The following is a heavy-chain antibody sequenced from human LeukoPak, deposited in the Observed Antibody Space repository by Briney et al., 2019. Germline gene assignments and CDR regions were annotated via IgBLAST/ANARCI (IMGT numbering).Heavy chain of an antibody. V-gene: IGHV4-4*07. CDR3: ARVAMVRGVAGGYYYGMDV. Sequence: PSETLSLTCTVSGVSISSYYWSWIRQPAGKGLEWIGRIYTSGSTNYNPSLKSRVTMSVDTSKNQFSLKLSSVTAADTAVYYCARVAMVRGVAGGYYYGMDVWGQGTTVTVSS. CDR2: IYTSGST. J-gene: IGHJ6*02. D-gene: IGHD3-10*01. CDR1: GVSISSYY.